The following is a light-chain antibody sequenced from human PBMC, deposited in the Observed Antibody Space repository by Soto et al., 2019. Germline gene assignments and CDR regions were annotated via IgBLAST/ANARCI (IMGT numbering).Light chain of an antibody. V-gene: IGKV1-33*01. Sequence: DIQMTQSPSSLSESVGDRVTITCQASQDISNSLNWYQQKPGKAPKLLIYDASNLETGVPSRFSGSGSGTDFTFTISSLQPEDIVTYYCQQYDSLPRTFGQGTKLEIK. J-gene: IGKJ2*01. CDR1: QDISNS. CDR2: DAS. CDR3: QQYDSLPRT.